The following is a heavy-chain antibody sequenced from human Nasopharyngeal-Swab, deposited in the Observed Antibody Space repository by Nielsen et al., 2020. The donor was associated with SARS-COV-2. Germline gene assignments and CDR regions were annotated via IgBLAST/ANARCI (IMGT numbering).Heavy chain of an antibody. J-gene: IGHJ3*02. CDR3: AKGDSSGWQGGIDI. D-gene: IGHD6-19*01. CDR2: ISWNSGSI. V-gene: IGHV3-9*01. Sequence: SLKISCAASGFTFDDYAMHWVRQAPGKGLEWVSGISWNSGSIGYADSAKGRFTISRDNAKNSLYLQMNSLRAEDTALYYCAKGDSSGWQGGIDIWGQGTMVTVSS. CDR1: GFTFDDYA.